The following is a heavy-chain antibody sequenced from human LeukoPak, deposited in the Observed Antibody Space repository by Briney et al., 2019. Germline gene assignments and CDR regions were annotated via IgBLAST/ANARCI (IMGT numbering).Heavy chain of an antibody. J-gene: IGHJ4*02. CDR3: AKVSDSGVY. V-gene: IGHV3-7*01. CDR2: IKRDGSQK. Sequence: PGGSLRLSCAAPGFSFSSNWMGWVRQAPGKGLEWVAHIKRDGSQKYYLDSVKGRFTISRDNSKNTLYLQMNSLRAEDTAVYYCAKVSDSGVYWGQGTLVTVSS. D-gene: IGHD3-10*01. CDR1: GFSFSSNW.